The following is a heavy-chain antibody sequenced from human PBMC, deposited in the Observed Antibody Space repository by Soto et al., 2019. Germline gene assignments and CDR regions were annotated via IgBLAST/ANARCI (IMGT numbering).Heavy chain of an antibody. V-gene: IGHV5-51*01. CDR1: GYSFTSYW. CDR3: ARPGMLTENACDI. D-gene: IGHD2-8*01. CDR2: IYPGDSDT. J-gene: IGHJ3*02. Sequence: GQSLKISCKGSGYSFTSYWIGWVRQMPGKGLEWMGIIYPGDSDTRYSPSFQGQVTISADKSISTAYLQWSSLKASDTAMYYCARPGMLTENACDIWGQGTMVTVSS.